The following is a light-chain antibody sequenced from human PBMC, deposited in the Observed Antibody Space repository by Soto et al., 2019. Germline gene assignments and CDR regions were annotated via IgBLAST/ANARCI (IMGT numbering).Light chain of an antibody. Sequence: EIVLTQSPGTLSLSPGERATLSCRASQSVSSYLTWYQQKHGQAPRLLIYDTSNRATGIPARFSGSGSGTDFTLTISSLEPEDFALYYCQQRNSWPTFGQGTKVDIK. V-gene: IGKV3-11*01. CDR3: QQRNSWPT. CDR1: QSVSSY. J-gene: IGKJ1*01. CDR2: DTS.